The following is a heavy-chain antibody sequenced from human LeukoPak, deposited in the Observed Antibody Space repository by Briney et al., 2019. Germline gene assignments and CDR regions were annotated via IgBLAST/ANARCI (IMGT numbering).Heavy chain of an antibody. CDR1: GFTFSTYW. Sequence: GGSLRLSCAASGFTFSTYWMHWVRQAPGKGLVWVSRIDNGGSTTLYADSVRGRFTISRDNAKNTLYLQMNSLRAEDTAIYYCARVRSDYSSSSPPDYWGQGTLVTVSS. V-gene: IGHV3-74*01. J-gene: IGHJ4*02. D-gene: IGHD6-6*01. CDR2: IDNGGSTT. CDR3: ARVRSDYSSSSPPDY.